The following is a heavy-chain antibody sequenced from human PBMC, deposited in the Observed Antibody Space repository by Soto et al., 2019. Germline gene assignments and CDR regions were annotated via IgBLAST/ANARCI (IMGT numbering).Heavy chain of an antibody. CDR2: IYYSGST. J-gene: IGHJ4*02. Sequence: SETLSLTCTVSGGSISSCCYYWSWIRQHPGKGLEWIGYIYYSGSTNYNPSLKSRVTISVDTSKNQFSLKLSSVTAADTAVYYCARRYGYSFDYWGQGTLVTVSS. V-gene: IGHV4-61*01. CDR1: GGSISSCCYY. D-gene: IGHD1-1*01. CDR3: ARRYGYSFDY.